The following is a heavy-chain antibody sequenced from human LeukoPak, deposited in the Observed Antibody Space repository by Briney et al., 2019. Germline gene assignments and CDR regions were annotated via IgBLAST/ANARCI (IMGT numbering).Heavy chain of an antibody. Sequence: SLKVSCKASGGTFSSYAISWVRQAPGQGLEWMGRIIPILGIANYAQKFQGRVTITADKSTSTAYMELSSLRSEDTAVYYCARDQSSMIADYWGQGTLVTVS. J-gene: IGHJ4*02. CDR2: IIPILGIA. CDR1: GGTFSSYA. V-gene: IGHV1-69*04. D-gene: IGHD3-22*01. CDR3: ARDQSSMIADY.